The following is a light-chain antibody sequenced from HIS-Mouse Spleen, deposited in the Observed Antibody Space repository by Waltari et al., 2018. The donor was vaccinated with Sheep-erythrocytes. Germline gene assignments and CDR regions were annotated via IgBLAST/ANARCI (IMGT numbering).Light chain of an antibody. CDR3: QAWDSSTAWV. V-gene: IGLV3-1*01. CDR2: QDS. J-gene: IGLJ3*02. Sequence: SYELTQPPSVSVSPGQTASITFPGDKLGDKYACWYQQKPGQSPVLVIYQDSKRPSGIPERFSGSNSGNTATLTISGTQAMDEADYYCQAWDSSTAWVFGGGTKLTVL. CDR1: KLGDKY.